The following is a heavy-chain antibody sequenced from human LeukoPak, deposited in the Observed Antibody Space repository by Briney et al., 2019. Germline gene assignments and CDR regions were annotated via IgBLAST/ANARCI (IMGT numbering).Heavy chain of an antibody. D-gene: IGHD3-10*01. CDR3: AKAELLWFGELLGNWFDP. Sequence: GGSLRLSCAASGFTFSSYAMSWVRQAPGKGLEWVSAISGSGGSTYYADSVKGRFTISRDNSKSTLYLQMNSLRAEDTAVYYCAKAELLWFGELLGNWFDPWGQGTLVTVSS. CDR2: ISGSGGST. V-gene: IGHV3-23*01. CDR1: GFTFSSYA. J-gene: IGHJ5*02.